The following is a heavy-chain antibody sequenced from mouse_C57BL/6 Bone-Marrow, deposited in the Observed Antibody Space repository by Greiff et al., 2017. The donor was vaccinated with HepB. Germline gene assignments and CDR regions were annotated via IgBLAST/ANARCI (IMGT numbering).Heavy chain of an antibody. CDR3: AREGPDY. CDR2: ISDGGSYT. V-gene: IGHV5-4*01. J-gene: IGHJ2*01. Sequence: EVHLVESGGGLVKPGGSLKLSCAASGFTFSSYAMSWVRQTPEKRLEWVATISDGGSYTYYPDNVKGRFTISRDNAKNNLYLQMSHLKSEDTAMYYCAREGPDYWGQGTTLTVSS. CDR1: GFTFSSYA.